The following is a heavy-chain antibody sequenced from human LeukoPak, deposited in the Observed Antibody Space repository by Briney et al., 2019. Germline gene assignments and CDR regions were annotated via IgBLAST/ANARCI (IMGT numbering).Heavy chain of an antibody. D-gene: IGHD2-8*02. V-gene: IGHV3-7*01. CDR1: GFIFSLYL. J-gene: IGHJ4*02. Sequence: GGSLRLSCAASGFIFSLYLMSWVRQAPGKGLEWVASIKQEGSEKYYVDSVKGRFTISRDNAKNSLYLQLHSLRAEDTAVYYCARLRFVAASGVSPFDYWGQGTLVTVSS. CDR3: ARLRFVAASGVSPFDY. CDR2: IKQEGSEK.